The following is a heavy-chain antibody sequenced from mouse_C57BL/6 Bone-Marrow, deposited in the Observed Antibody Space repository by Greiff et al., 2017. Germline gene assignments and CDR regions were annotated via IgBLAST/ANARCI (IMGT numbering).Heavy chain of an antibody. CDR3: SRQVTTVLATKYFDV. V-gene: IGHV5-9*01. Sequence: EVNVVESGGGLVKPGGSLKLSCAASGFTFSSYTMSWVRQTPEKRLQWVAAISGGGGNTYYPDSVKGRFPISRDNDKNILYLQMSSLRSEDTALYYCSRQVTTVLATKYFDVWGTGTTVTVSS. D-gene: IGHD1-1*01. J-gene: IGHJ1*03. CDR1: GFTFSSYT. CDR2: ISGGGGNT.